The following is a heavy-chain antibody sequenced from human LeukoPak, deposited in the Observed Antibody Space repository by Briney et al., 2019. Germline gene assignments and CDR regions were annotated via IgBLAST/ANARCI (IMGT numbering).Heavy chain of an antibody. CDR1: GGSISSSSYY. Sequence: SETLSLTCTVPGGSISSSSYYWGWIRQPPGKGLEWIGSIYYSGSTYYNPSLKSRVTISVDTAKNQFSLKLSSVTAADTAVYYCARDHDFWSGYSSGGYFDLWGRGTLVTVSS. V-gene: IGHV4-39*07. CDR2: IYYSGST. J-gene: IGHJ2*01. CDR3: ARDHDFWSGYSSGGYFDL. D-gene: IGHD3-3*01.